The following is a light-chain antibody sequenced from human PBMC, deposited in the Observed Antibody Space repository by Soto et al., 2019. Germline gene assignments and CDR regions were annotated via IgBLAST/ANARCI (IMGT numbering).Light chain of an antibody. J-gene: IGLJ1*01. V-gene: IGLV2-14*03. Sequence: QSVLTQPASVSGSPGQSITISCTGTSSDVGGYNYVSWYQHHPGKAPKLMIYDVSNRPSGVSNRYSGSKSGNTASLTISGLQPEDEADYYRSSYTTSNTRQIVLGTGTKLTVL. CDR2: DVS. CDR3: SSYTTSNTRQIV. CDR1: SSDVGGYNY.